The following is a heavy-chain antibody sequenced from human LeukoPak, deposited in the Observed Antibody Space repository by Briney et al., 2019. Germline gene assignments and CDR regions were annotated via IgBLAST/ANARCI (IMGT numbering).Heavy chain of an antibody. Sequence: GGSLRLSCAASGFTVSSNYMSWVRQAPGKGLEWVSVIYSGGSTYYADSVKGRFAISRDNSKNTVYFHMNSVRAEDTAVYYCARGRAGNYYNHNDYWGQGTLVTVSS. J-gene: IGHJ4*02. CDR3: ARGRAGNYYNHNDY. CDR2: IYSGGST. D-gene: IGHD3-10*01. V-gene: IGHV3-53*01. CDR1: GFTVSSNY.